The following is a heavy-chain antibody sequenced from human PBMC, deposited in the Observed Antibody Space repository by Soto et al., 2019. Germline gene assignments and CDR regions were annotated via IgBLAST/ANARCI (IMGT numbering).Heavy chain of an antibody. CDR3: ARGYCSGGSCYSGIDY. CDR2: ISSNGGST. Sequence: GGSLRLSCAASGFTFSSYAMHWVRQAPGKGLEYVSAISSNGGSTYYADSVKGRFTISRDNPKNTLYLQMGSLRAEDMAVYYCARGYCSGGSCYSGIDYWGQGTLVTVSS. CDR1: GFTFSSYA. J-gene: IGHJ4*02. D-gene: IGHD2-15*01. V-gene: IGHV3-64*02.